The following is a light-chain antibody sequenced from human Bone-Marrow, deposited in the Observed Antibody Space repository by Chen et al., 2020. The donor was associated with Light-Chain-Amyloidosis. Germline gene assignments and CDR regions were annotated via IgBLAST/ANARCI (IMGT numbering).Light chain of an antibody. Sequence: QSALTQPPSVSGSPEQSITIPCTGTSSDVGGDNHVSWYQQHPDKAPKLMIYEVTNRPSWFPDRFSGSKSDNTASLTISGLQTEDEADYFCSSYTITNTLVFGSGTRVTVL. J-gene: IGLJ1*01. CDR3: SSYTITNTLV. CDR1: SSDVGGDNH. CDR2: EVT. V-gene: IGLV2-14*01.